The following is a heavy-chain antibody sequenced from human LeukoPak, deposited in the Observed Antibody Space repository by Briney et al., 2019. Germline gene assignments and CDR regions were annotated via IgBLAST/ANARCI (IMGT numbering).Heavy chain of an antibody. V-gene: IGHV3-48*01. J-gene: IGHJ4*02. D-gene: IGHD6-13*01. CDR3: AGTSSWGVSVFDY. Sequence: PGGSLRLSCAASGFTFSSYSMNWVRQAPGKGLEWVSYISSSSSTIYYADSVKGRFTISRDNAKNSLYLQMNSLRAEDTAVYYCAGTSSWGVSVFDYWGQGTLVTVSS. CDR2: ISSSSSTI. CDR1: GFTFSSYS.